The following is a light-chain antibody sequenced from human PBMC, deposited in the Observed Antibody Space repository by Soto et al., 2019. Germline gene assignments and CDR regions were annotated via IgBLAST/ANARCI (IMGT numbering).Light chain of an antibody. J-gene: IGKJ1*01. Sequence: EIVLTQSPGTLSLSPGGRATLSCRASQSVTNKYVVWYQQIPGQAPRLLIHDASSRATGIPDRFSGSGSGTDFTLTISRLELEDFAVYYCQQSAVSPLTFGQGTRVDIK. CDR2: DAS. CDR1: QSVTNKY. V-gene: IGKV3-20*01. CDR3: QQSAVSPLT.